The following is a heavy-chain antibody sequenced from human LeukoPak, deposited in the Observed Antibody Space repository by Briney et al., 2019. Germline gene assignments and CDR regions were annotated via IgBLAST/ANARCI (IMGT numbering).Heavy chain of an antibody. J-gene: IGHJ4*02. V-gene: IGHV3-11*01. CDR2: ISSSGSTI. CDR3: ARRRDSGSLQHFDY. D-gene: IGHD1-26*01. Sequence: GGSLRLSCAASGFTFSDYYMSWIRQAPGKGLEWVSYISSSGSTIYYEDSVKGRFTISRDNAKNSLYLQMNSLRAEDTAVYYCARRRDSGSLQHFDYWGQGTLVTVSS. CDR1: GFTFSDYY.